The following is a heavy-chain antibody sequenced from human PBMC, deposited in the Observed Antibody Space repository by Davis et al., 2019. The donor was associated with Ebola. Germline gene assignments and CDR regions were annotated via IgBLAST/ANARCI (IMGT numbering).Heavy chain of an antibody. CDR2: ISAYNGNT. CDR1: GYTFTSYG. Sequence: AASVKVSCKASGYTFTSYGISWVRQAPGQGLEWMGWISAYNGNTNYAQNVQGRVIMTTDTATTTANMEVGGLRSDDTAVYYCARAQFPTTSDHWGQGTLVTVSS. V-gene: IGHV1-18*04. CDR3: ARAQFPTTSDH. D-gene: IGHD1-1*01. J-gene: IGHJ4*02.